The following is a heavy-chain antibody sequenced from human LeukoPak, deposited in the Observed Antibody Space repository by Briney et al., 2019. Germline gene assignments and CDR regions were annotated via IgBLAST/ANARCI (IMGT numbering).Heavy chain of an antibody. D-gene: IGHD1-26*01. CDR3: VKDYQVGNSPAFGDY. J-gene: IGHJ4*02. CDR1: GFTFSSHA. Sequence: PSGGSLRLSCAASGFTFSSHAMSWVRRAPGKGLEWVSGLIENGATTYYADPVKGRFTISRDNSRNTMYLQMNSLRVEDTAVYYCVKDYQVGNSPAFGDYWGQGTLVTISS. V-gene: IGHV3-23*01. CDR2: LIENGATT.